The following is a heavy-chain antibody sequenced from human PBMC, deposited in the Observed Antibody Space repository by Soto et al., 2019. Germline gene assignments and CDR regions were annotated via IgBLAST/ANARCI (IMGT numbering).Heavy chain of an antibody. J-gene: IGHJ6*02. CDR2: IYYSGSP. CDR1: GGSITSGYY. V-gene: IGHV4-30-4*01. Sequence: SETLSLTCTVSGGSITSGYYWNWIRQPPGKGLEWIGYIYYSGSPYYNPSLKSRVTISVDTSKSQFSLNLSSVTGADTAMYFCAREPYYYDSTTITYHYSCMDVWGQGTTVTVSS. CDR3: AREPYYYDSTTITYHYSCMDV. D-gene: IGHD3-22*01.